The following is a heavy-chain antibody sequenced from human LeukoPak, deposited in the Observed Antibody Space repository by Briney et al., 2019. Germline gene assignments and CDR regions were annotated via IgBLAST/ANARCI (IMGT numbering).Heavy chain of an antibody. V-gene: IGHV3-21*06. J-gene: IGHJ5*02. CDR2: ISGSSNYI. CDR1: GFTFSTSS. Sequence: GGSLRLSCTASGFTFSTSSMNWVRQAPGKGLEWVSSISGSSNYIYYADSVKGRFTISRDNAKNSLYLQMNSLRADDTAMYHCTSGGRITGSYDSWGQGTLVTVSS. CDR3: TSGGRITGSYDS. D-gene: IGHD1-26*01.